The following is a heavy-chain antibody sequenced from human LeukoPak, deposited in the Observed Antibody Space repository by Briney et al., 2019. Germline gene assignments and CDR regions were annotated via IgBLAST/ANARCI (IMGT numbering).Heavy chain of an antibody. CDR1: GGTFSNYG. CDR3: ARWAGYCGGATCPYYLDF. Sequence: SVKVSCKASGGTFSNYGISWVRQAPGQGLEWMGRIIPIIGIADYAQKFQGRVTITADKSTSTAYMELSTLRPEDTAVYYCARWAGYCGGATCPYYLDFWGQGTLVTVSS. V-gene: IGHV1-69*04. CDR2: IIPIIGIA. J-gene: IGHJ4*02. D-gene: IGHD2-21*01.